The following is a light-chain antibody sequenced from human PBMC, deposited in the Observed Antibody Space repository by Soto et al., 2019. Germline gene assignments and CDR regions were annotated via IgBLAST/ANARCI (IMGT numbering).Light chain of an antibody. CDR1: QSVSSSY. CDR3: QQYGSSPWT. Sequence: EIVLTQSPGTLSLSPGERDTLSCRASQSVSSSYLAWYQQKPGQAPRLLIYGASSRATSIPDRFSGSGSGTDFTLTISRLEPEDFAVYYCQQYGSSPWTFGQGTNVEIK. V-gene: IGKV3-20*01. CDR2: GAS. J-gene: IGKJ1*01.